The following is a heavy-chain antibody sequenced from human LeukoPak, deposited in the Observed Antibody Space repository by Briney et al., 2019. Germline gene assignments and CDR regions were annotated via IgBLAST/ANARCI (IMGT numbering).Heavy chain of an antibody. CDR2: LNRGGDTT. CDR3: ARSKEESYPYTLAP. V-gene: IGHV3-74*01. D-gene: IGHD2-2*02. Sequence: PGGSLKSSGAAPELPFSSYMMHWVRQAPGKGLVWVSRLNRGGDTTTYADSVKGRFTISRDNAKNTLYLQMNSLRVEDTAVYYCARSKEESYPYTLAPWGQGILVTVSS. CDR1: ELPFSSYM. J-gene: IGHJ5*02.